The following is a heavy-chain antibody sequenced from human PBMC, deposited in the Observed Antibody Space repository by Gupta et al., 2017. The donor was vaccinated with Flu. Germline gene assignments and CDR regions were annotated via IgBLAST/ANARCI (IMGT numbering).Heavy chain of an antibody. J-gene: IGHJ6*02. CDR1: Y. CDR3: ARGTTVTTSDYYYYGMDV. D-gene: IGHD4-17*01. CDR2: IYYSGIT. V-gene: IGHV4-39*01. Sequence: YWVWIRQPPGKGLEWIGSIYYSGITYYNSSLKSRVTISEDTSKNQFSLKLRSVTAADTVVYYCARGTTVTTSDYYYYGMDVWGQGTTVTVSS.